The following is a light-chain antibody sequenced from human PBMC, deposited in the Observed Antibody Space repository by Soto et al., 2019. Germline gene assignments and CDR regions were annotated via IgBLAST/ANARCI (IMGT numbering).Light chain of an antibody. Sequence: EIVMTQSPATLSVSPGEGVTLSCKASQSISNYLAWYQHKPGQAPRLLINGASIRATGFPARFSGSGSGEDFTLTISSVQSEDFAVYYCQQYLNWPWTFGQGTKVEIK. CDR2: GAS. J-gene: IGKJ1*01. CDR3: QQYLNWPWT. V-gene: IGKV3-15*01. CDR1: QSISNY.